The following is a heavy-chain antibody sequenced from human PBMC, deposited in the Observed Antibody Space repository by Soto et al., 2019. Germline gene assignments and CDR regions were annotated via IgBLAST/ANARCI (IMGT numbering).Heavy chain of an antibody. D-gene: IGHD3-22*01. CDR2: IIPIFGTT. Sequence: QVQLVQSGAEVKKPGSSVKVSCKASGGTFNNYALSWLRQAPGQGLEWMGGIIPIFGTTNYAQKFQGRVTITADESTATAYMELTSLRSEDTAVYYCARLSITMTVVILPGAFDIWGHGTMVSVSS. J-gene: IGHJ3*02. V-gene: IGHV1-69*12. CDR1: GGTFNNYA. CDR3: ARLSITMTVVILPGAFDI.